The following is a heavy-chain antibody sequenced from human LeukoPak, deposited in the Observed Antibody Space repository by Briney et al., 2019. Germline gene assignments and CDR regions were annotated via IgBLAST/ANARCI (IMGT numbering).Heavy chain of an antibody. Sequence: KPSQTLSLTCTVSGGFISSGSYYWSWIRQPAGKGLEWIGRIYTSGSTNYNPSLKSRVTISVDTSKNQLSLKLSSVTAADTAVYYCARDRTYCYDSSGYADALDIWGQGTMVTVSS. V-gene: IGHV4-61*02. CDR1: GGFISSGSYY. J-gene: IGHJ3*02. CDR2: IYTSGST. D-gene: IGHD3-22*01. CDR3: ARDRTYCYDSSGYADALDI.